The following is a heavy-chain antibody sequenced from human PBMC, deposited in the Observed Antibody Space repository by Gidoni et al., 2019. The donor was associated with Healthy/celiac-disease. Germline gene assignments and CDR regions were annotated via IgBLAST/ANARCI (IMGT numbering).Heavy chain of an antibody. J-gene: IGHJ4*02. V-gene: IGHV2-70*04. Sequence: QVTLQESGPALVKPTQTLTLTCTFSGFSLSTSGLLVRWIRQPPGKALEWLARMYWDDDKFYSTSLKTRLTISKDTAKNQVVLTMTNRDPVDTATYYCARDSGSYYPFDYWGQGTLVTVSS. D-gene: IGHD1-26*01. CDR2: MYWDDDK. CDR3: ARDSGSYYPFDY. CDR1: GFSLSTSGLL.